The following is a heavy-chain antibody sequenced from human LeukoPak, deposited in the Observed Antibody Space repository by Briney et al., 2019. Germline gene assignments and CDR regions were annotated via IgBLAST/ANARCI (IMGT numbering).Heavy chain of an antibody. CDR3: ARGPMTTVTTPDY. J-gene: IGHJ4*02. Sequence: GGSLRLSCAASGFTFSSYGMHWVRQAPGKGLEWVAVIWYDGSNKYYADSVKGRFTISRDNSKSTLYLQMNSLRAEDTAVYYCARGPMTTVTTPDYWGLGTLVTVSS. CDR2: IWYDGSNK. V-gene: IGHV3-33*01. CDR1: GFTFSSYG. D-gene: IGHD4-17*01.